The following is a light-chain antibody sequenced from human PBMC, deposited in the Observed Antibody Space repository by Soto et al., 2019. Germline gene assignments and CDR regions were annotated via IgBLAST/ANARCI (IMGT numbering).Light chain of an antibody. J-gene: IGKJ5*01. CDR3: HHYDDSPPLT. CDR1: QSVSSRY. V-gene: IGKV3-20*01. CDR2: GAS. Sequence: EIVLTQSPGTLSLSPGERATLSCRASQSVSSRYLAWYQQKPGQAPRLLIYGASSRATAIPDRFSGSGSGTDFTLTISRLEPEDFAVYYCHHYDDSPPLTFGQETRLEIK.